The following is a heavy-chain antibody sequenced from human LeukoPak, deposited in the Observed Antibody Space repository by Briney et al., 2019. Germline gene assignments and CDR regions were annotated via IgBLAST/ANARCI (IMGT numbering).Heavy chain of an antibody. Sequence: PSETLSLTWAVYGGSFSGYYWSWIRQPPGKGLEWIGEINHSGSTNYNPSLKSRVTISVDTSKNQFSLKLTSVTATDTAVFYCASLRGGWKSLWGQGTLVTVSS. CDR2: INHSGST. J-gene: IGHJ4*02. D-gene: IGHD6-19*01. CDR3: ASLRGGWKSL. CDR1: GGSFSGYY. V-gene: IGHV4-34*01.